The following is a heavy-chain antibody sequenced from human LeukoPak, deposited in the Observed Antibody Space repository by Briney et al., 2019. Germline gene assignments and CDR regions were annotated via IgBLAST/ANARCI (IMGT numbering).Heavy chain of an antibody. D-gene: IGHD6-13*01. V-gene: IGHV1-69*05. CDR1: GGTLSSYA. Sequence: VASVKVSCKASGGTLSSYAISWVRQAPGQGLEWMGGIIPILGTTNYAQRFQGRVTITTDESTSTAYMEPSSLRSEDTAVYYCARSGVGIAAAGFEYWGQGTLVTVPS. CDR2: IIPILGTT. CDR3: ARSGVGIAAAGFEY. J-gene: IGHJ4*02.